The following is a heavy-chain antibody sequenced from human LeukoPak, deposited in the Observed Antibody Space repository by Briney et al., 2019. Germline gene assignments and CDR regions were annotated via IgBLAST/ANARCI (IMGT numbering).Heavy chain of an antibody. Sequence: GGSLRLSCAASEFTFSNYGMHWVRQAPGKGLEWLAFIRYDGSNKYYADSVKGRFTISRDNAKNSLYLQMNSLRAEDTAVYYCARGIVAAGNIDYWGQGTLVTVSS. CDR3: ARGIVAAGNIDY. D-gene: IGHD6-13*01. J-gene: IGHJ4*02. V-gene: IGHV3-30*02. CDR2: IRYDGSNK. CDR1: EFTFSNYG.